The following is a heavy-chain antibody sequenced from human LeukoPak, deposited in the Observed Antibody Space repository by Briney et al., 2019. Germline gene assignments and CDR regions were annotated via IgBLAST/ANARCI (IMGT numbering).Heavy chain of an antibody. J-gene: IGHJ6*03. CDR1: GFTFSSSA. D-gene: IGHD1-1*01. CDR2: ISGSGSGT. Sequence: PGGSLRLSCTASGFTFSSSAITWVRQAPGKGLEWVSGISGSGSGTYYADFVKGRFTISRDNSKNTMYLEMNSLRAEDTAVYYYAKMNGYMDVWGKGTTVTVSS. CDR3: AKMNGYMDV. V-gene: IGHV3-23*01.